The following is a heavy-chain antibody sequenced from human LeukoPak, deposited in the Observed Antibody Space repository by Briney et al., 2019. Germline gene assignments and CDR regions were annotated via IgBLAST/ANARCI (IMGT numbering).Heavy chain of an antibody. V-gene: IGHV3-53*01. CDR3: ARARSVGCINCGPDY. CDR2: IYSDGDI. J-gene: IGHJ4*02. Sequence: GGSLRLSCASSWFTVSDSYMSWVRQAPGKGLEWVSVIYSDGDIYYADSVKGRFTISRDNFKNTLYLQMNSLRAEDTAVYYCARARSVGCINCGPDYWGQGTLVTVSS. CDR1: WFTVSDSY. D-gene: IGHD2-8*01.